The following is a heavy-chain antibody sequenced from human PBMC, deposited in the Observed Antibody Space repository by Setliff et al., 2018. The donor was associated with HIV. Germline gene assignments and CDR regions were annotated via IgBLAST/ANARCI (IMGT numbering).Heavy chain of an antibody. Sequence: GGSLRLSCAASGFTFRDYAMHWVRQAPGKGLEWVGLTWYDGSDKYYGDSVKGRFTISRDNSKNTLYLQMNSLRAEDTAVYYCAKDSLSGLSNFWRIYMDVWGKGTTVTVSS. J-gene: IGHJ6*03. CDR1: GFTFRDYA. CDR2: TWYDGSDK. D-gene: IGHD3-3*01. V-gene: IGHV3-33*06. CDR3: AKDSLSGLSNFWRIYMDV.